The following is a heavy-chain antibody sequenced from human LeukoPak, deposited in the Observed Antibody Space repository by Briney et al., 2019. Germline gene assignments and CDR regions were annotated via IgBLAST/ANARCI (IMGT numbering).Heavy chain of an antibody. D-gene: IGHD5-12*01. CDR2: ISYDGSNK. CDR1: GFTFSSYG. V-gene: IGHV3-30*18. Sequence: GRSLRLSCAASGFTFSSYGMHWVRQAPGKGLEWVAVISYDGSNKYYADSVKGRFTISRDNSKNTLYLQMNSLRAEDTAVYYCAKISGYSLELFDYWGQGTLVTVSS. J-gene: IGHJ4*02. CDR3: AKISGYSLELFDY.